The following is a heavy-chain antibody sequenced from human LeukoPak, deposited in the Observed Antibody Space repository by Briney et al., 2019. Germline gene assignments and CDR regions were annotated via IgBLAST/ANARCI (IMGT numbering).Heavy chain of an antibody. J-gene: IGHJ4*02. D-gene: IGHD2-2*01. V-gene: IGHV3-23*01. CDR1: GFIFSSYA. Sequence: GGSLRLSCAASGFIFSSYAMSWVRQAPGKGLEWVSTISSSGGSTYYADSVKGRFTISRANSKNTLYLQMNTLRAEDTAVYYCAKGYCSSTSCPLGYWGQGTLVTVSS. CDR3: AKGYCSSTSCPLGY. CDR2: ISSSGGST.